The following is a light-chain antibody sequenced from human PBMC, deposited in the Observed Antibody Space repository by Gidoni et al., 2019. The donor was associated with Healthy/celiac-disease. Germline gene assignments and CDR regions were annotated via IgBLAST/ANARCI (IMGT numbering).Light chain of an antibody. CDR3: QQYNSYWT. CDR1: QTISTW. Sequence: DIQMTQSPSTLSAFVGDRVTITCRASQTISTWLAWYQQKPGKAPKLPIYKASSLESGVPSRFSGSGSGTEFTLTISSLQPDDFATYYCQQYNSYWTFXXXTKVEIK. CDR2: KAS. J-gene: IGKJ1*01. V-gene: IGKV1-5*03.